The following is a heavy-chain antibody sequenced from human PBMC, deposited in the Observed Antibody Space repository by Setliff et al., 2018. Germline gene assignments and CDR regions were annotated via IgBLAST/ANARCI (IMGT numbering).Heavy chain of an antibody. CDR1: GGTFSSYA. J-gene: IGHJ4*02. D-gene: IGHD6-13*01. CDR3: ARHASSGLQTFDF. V-gene: IGHV1-69*06. Sequence: SVKVSCKASGGTFSSYAISWVRQAPGQGLEWMGRIIPIFGTANCARKFQGRVTITADKSTSTAYMELSSLRSEDTAVYYCARHASSGLQTFDFWGQGALVTVSS. CDR2: IIPIFGTA.